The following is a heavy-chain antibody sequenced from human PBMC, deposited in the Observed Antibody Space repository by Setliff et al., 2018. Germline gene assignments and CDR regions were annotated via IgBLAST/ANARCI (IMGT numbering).Heavy chain of an antibody. V-gene: IGHV3-15*01. Sequence: PGGSLSLSCVASGITFKNAWMTWVRQAPGKGLQWVGRVKSSGEDVATDLAGPVKGRFTMSRDDLRNTIYLQMNSLKSEDTAVYYCATGPRDSRNYLNWLGSWGHGTLVTVSS. J-gene: IGHJ5*01. CDR2: VKSSGEDVAT. D-gene: IGHD4-4*01. CDR3: ATGPRDSRNYLNWLGS. CDR1: GITFKNAW.